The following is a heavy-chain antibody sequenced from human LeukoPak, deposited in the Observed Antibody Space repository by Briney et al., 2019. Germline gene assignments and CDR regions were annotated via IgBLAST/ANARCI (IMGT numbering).Heavy chain of an antibody. CDR1: GFTFSSYA. V-gene: IGHV3-23*01. CDR2: ISGSGGST. Sequence: GGSLRLSCAASGFTFSSYAMSWVRQAPGKGLEWVSAISGSGGSTYYADSVKGRFTISRDNSKNTLYLQMNSLRAEDTAVYYCAKGDQASGSYPLGAFDIWGQGTMVTVSS. J-gene: IGHJ3*02. CDR3: AKGDQASGSYPLGAFDI. D-gene: IGHD1-26*01.